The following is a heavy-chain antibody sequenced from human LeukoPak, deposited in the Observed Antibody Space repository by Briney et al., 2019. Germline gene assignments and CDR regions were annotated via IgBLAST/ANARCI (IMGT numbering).Heavy chain of an antibody. D-gene: IGHD2-15*01. Sequence: ASVKVSCKASGYTFTSYYMHWVRQAPGQGLEWMGMINPSGDSPSYAQKFQGRVTMTRDTSTSTVYMELSSLRSEDMAVYYCARDRRLSCSGGSCYSGAWVYWGQGTLVTVSS. V-gene: IGHV1-46*01. CDR2: INPSGDSP. CDR3: ARDRRLSCSGGSCYSGAWVY. CDR1: GYTFTSYY. J-gene: IGHJ4*02.